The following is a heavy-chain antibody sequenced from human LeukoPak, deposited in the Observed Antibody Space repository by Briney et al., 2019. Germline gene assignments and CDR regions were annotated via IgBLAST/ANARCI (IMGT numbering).Heavy chain of an antibody. V-gene: IGHV3-30*02. D-gene: IGHD3-10*01. CDR3: AKNMVRGVMSYAFDI. CDR1: GFTFSSYG. Sequence: GGSLRLSCAASGFTFSSYGMHWVRQAPGKGLEWVAFIRYDRSNKYYADSVRGRFTISRDNSKNTLYLQMNSLRAGDTAVYYCAKNMVRGVMSYAFDIWGQGTMVTVSS. CDR2: IRYDRSNK. J-gene: IGHJ3*02.